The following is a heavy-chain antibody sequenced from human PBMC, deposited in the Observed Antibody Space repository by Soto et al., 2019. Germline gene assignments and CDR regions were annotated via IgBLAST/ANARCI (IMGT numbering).Heavy chain of an antibody. D-gene: IGHD3-22*01. CDR1: GFTFSSYG. Sequence: QVQLVESGGGVVQPGRSLSLSGTASGFTFSSYGMHWLRQTPGMALEWVAHLSYDGSNEHYIDSVKDPFTISRDNSKNTVYLQMHSLGSEDTALYYCSKSAYYHDSSGDYVFDHWGQRTLLNVSS. J-gene: IGHJ4*02. V-gene: IGHV3-30*18. CDR3: SKSAYYHDSSGDYVFDH. CDR2: LSYDGSNE.